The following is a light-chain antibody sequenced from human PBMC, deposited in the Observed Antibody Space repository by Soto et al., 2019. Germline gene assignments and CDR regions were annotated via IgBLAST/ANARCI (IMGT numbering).Light chain of an antibody. V-gene: IGLV2-18*02. J-gene: IGLJ3*02. Sequence: QSALTQPPSVSGSPGQSVTISCTGTSSDVGSYNRVSWYQQSPGTAPKLIIYEVTNRLSGVPVRFSASKSANMASLTISGLQAEDEADYYCASYTSSRVWVFGGGTKLTVL. CDR2: EVT. CDR1: SSDVGSYNR. CDR3: ASYTSSRVWV.